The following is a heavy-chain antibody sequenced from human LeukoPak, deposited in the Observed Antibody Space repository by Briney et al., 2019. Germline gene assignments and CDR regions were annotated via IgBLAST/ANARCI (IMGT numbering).Heavy chain of an antibody. D-gene: IGHD6-19*01. Sequence: PGGSLRLSCAASGFTFSSYGMHWVRQAPGKGLEWVAVISYDGSNKYYADSVKGRFTISRDNAKNSLYLQMNSLRAEDTAVYYCARADSSGWSLTQGAYYYYYYYMDVWGKGTTVTVPS. CDR1: GFTFSSYG. V-gene: IGHV3-30*03. CDR2: ISYDGSNK. J-gene: IGHJ6*03. CDR3: ARADSSGWSLTQGAYYYYYYYMDV.